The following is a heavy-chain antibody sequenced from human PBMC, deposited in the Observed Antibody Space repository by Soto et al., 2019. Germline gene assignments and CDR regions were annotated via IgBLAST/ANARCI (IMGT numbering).Heavy chain of an antibody. V-gene: IGHV1-2*02. CDR1: GYTFTGYY. D-gene: IGHD5-18*01. Sequence: QVQLVQSGAEVKKPGASVKVSCKASGYTFTGYYMHWVRQAPGQGLEWMGWINPNSGGTNYAQKCQGRVTMTRDTSISTAYMELSRLRSDDTAVYYCARDPGGYSYGYSPFGYWGQGTLVTVSS. CDR2: INPNSGGT. J-gene: IGHJ4*02. CDR3: ARDPGGYSYGYSPFGY.